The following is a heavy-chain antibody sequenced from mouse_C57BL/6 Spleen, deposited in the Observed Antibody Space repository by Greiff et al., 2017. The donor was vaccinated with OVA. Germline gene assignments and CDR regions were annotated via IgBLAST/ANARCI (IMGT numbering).Heavy chain of an antibody. CDR2: IYPSDSET. CDR1: GYTFTSYW. Sequence: QVQLQQPGAELVRPGSSVKLSCKASGYTFTSYWMDWVKQKPGQGLEWIGNIYPSDSETHYNQKFKDKATLTVDKSSSTAYMQLSSLTSEDSAVYYCASGLRRRGFDYWGQGTTLTVSS. CDR3: ASGLRRRGFDY. V-gene: IGHV1-61*01. D-gene: IGHD2-2*01. J-gene: IGHJ2*01.